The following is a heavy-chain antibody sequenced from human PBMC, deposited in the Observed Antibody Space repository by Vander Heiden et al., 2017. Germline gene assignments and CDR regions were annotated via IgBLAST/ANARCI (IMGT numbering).Heavy chain of an antibody. D-gene: IGHD6-6*01. CDR2: ISSSATNI. Sequence: QVQLVESGGGLVKPGSSLILSCAAPGFTFSDYYMTWIRQAPGKGLEWVSYISSSATNIYYADSVRGRFTISRDNAQNSLFLQMDRLRAEDTAVYYCTRDGITARPDYWGQGTLVTVSS. CDR3: TRDGITARPDY. V-gene: IGHV3-11*01. CDR1: GFTFSDYY. J-gene: IGHJ4*02.